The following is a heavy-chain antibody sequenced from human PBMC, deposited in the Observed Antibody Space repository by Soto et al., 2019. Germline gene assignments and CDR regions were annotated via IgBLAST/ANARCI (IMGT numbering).Heavy chain of an antibody. V-gene: IGHV4-59*11. CDR3: ARANWFFDY. CDR1: GGSINNHY. J-gene: IGHJ4*02. Sequence: QVQLQESGPGLVKPSETLSLTCTVSGGSINNHYWSWIRQPPGQGLEWIGYIYYSGSTNYNPSLKSRVTMSVDTSKNQFSLKLSSLTAADTAIYYCARANWFFDYWGQGTLVTVPS. CDR2: IYYSGST. D-gene: IGHD7-27*01.